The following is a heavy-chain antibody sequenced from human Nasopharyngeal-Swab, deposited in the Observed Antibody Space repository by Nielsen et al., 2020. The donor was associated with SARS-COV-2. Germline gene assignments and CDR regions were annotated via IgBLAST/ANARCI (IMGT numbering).Heavy chain of an antibody. V-gene: IGHV4-39*01. CDR2: IYYSGST. Sequence: WIRQPPGKGLEWIGSIYYSGSTYYNPSLKSRATISVDTSKNQFSLKLSSVTAADTAVYYCARPQWELLTFDYWGQRTLVTVSS. D-gene: IGHD1-26*01. CDR3: ARPQWELLTFDY. J-gene: IGHJ4*02.